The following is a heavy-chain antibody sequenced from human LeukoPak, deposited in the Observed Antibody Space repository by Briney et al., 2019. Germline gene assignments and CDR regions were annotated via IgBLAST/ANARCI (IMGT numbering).Heavy chain of an antibody. CDR1: GFTFSGYG. CDR2: ILYDGSKK. Sequence: GGSLRLSCAASGFTFSGYGMSWVRQAPGKGLEWVAFILYDGSKKYYADSVKGRFIISSDNSKNTVYLEMNSLRAEDTAVYYCAKPPEGYWGQGTLVTVSS. J-gene: IGHJ4*02. D-gene: IGHD1-14*01. V-gene: IGHV3-30*02. CDR3: AKPPEGY.